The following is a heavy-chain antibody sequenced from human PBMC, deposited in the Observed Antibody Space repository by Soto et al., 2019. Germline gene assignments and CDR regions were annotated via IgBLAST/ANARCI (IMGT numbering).Heavy chain of an antibody. Sequence: ETLSLTCAVYGGSFSGYYWSWIRQPPGKGLEWIGEINHSGSTNYNPSLKSRVTISVDTSKNQFSLKLSSVTAADTAVYYCARYGSGSYYNYSYDYWGQGTLVTVSS. V-gene: IGHV4-34*01. J-gene: IGHJ4*02. CDR3: ARYGSGSYYNYSYDY. CDR1: GGSFSGYY. CDR2: INHSGST. D-gene: IGHD3-10*01.